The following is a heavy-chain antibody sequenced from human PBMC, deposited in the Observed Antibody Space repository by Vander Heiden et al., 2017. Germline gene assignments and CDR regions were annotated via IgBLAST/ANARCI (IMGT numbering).Heavy chain of an antibody. V-gene: IGHV3-23*01. D-gene: IGHD1-26*01. Sequence: EVQLLESGGGLVQPGGSLRLSCAASAFTFSSDALSWVGQVPGKGLEWVSAISGSGGSTYYADSGKGRFTISGDNSKNTLYLQMNSLRAEDTAVYYCAKGSGSYDYWGQGTLVTVSS. CDR3: AKGSGSYDY. CDR2: ISGSGGST. J-gene: IGHJ4*02. CDR1: AFTFSSDA.